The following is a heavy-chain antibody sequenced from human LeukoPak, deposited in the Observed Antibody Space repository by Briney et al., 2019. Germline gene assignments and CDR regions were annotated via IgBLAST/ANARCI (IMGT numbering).Heavy chain of an antibody. CDR1: GGSISSYY. Sequence: SETLSLTCTVSGGSISSYYWSWIRQAPGKGLEWIGYIYYSGSTNYNPSLKSRVIISVDTSKNQFSLKLSSVTAADTAVYYCATWGYYYDSSGYELDYFDYWGQGTLVTVSS. J-gene: IGHJ4*02. D-gene: IGHD3-22*01. V-gene: IGHV4-59*12. CDR2: IYYSGST. CDR3: ATWGYYYDSSGYELDYFDY.